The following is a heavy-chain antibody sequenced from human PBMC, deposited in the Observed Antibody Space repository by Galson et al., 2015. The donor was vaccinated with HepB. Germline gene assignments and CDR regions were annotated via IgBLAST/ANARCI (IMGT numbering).Heavy chain of an antibody. CDR1: GFNFKSAW. Sequence: SLRLSCAASGFNFKSAWMTWIRQAPGKGLEWVGHIKSKTDGGTADYGAPVKGRFTISRGDSKNTVSLQMNSLKTEDTAVYYCTTNEARSLEWSFTYNYFDYWGQGILVAVSS. V-gene: IGHV3-15*01. J-gene: IGHJ4*02. D-gene: IGHD3-3*01. CDR2: IKSKTDGGTA. CDR3: TTNEARSLEWSFTYNYFDY.